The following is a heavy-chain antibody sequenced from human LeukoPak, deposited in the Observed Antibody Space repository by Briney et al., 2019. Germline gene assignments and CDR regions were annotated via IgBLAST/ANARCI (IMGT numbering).Heavy chain of an antibody. CDR1: GFTFSSYG. Sequence: PGGSLRLSCAASGFTFSSYGMHWVRQAPGKGLEWVAFIRYDGSNKYYADSVKGRFTISRDNSKNTLYLQMGSLRAEDMAVYYCAREGGTPRAFDIWGQGTMVTVSS. CDR3: AREGGTPRAFDI. J-gene: IGHJ3*02. D-gene: IGHD1-1*01. CDR2: IRYDGSNK. V-gene: IGHV3-30*02.